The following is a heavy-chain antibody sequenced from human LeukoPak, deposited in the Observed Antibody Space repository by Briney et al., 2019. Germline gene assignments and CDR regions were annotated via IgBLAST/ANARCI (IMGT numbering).Heavy chain of an antibody. CDR3: TRDAGSGYDSFIDY. CDR2: IRSKAYGGTT. V-gene: IGHV3-49*04. Sequence: GGSLRLSCTASGFTFGDYAMSWVRQAPGKGLEWVGFIRSKAYGGTTEYAASVKGRLTISRDDSKSIAYQQMNSLKTEDTAVYYCTRDAGSGYDSFIDYWGQGTLVTVSS. D-gene: IGHD5-12*01. CDR1: GFTFGDYA. J-gene: IGHJ4*02.